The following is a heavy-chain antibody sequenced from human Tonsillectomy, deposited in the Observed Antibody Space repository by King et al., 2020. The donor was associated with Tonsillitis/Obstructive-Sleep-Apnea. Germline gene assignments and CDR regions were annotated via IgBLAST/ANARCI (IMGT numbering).Heavy chain of an antibody. CDR1: DGSISAYY. CDR2: NYYNRST. J-gene: IGHJ3*02. V-gene: IGHV4-59*01. D-gene: IGHD2-2*02. Sequence: LQLQESGPGLVIPSETLALTCTGSDGSISAYYWTRIRQPPGRGLAWIGYNYYNRSTNYNPSLKKRVTISLEPSKNQFSLTLSSGTAADTDVYYCARGLSETYCSSSSCYTVDNDAFDIWGQETMVSVSS. CDR3: ARGLSETYCSSSSCYTVDNDAFDI.